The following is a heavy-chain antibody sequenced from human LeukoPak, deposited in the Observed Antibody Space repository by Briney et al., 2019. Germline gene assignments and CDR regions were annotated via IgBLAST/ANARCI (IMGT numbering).Heavy chain of an antibody. Sequence: NPSETLSLTCTVSGGSISSSSYYWGWIRQPPGKGLEWIGSISYRGNTYYNPSLKSRITISVDTPKNQFSLKLSSVTAADTAVYYCARVGFYYDSSAYFIDYWGQGTLVTVSS. CDR2: ISYRGNT. CDR3: ARVGFYYDSSAYFIDY. J-gene: IGHJ4*02. D-gene: IGHD3-22*01. V-gene: IGHV4-39*01. CDR1: GGSISSSSYY.